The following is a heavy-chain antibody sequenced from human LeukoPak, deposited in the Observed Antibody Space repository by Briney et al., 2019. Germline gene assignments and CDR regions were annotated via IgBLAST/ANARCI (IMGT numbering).Heavy chain of an antibody. J-gene: IGHJ4*02. CDR3: ARGRGYSSSWYYFVV. Sequence: PGGSLRLSCAASGFTFSSYEMNWVRQAPGKGLEWVSYISSSGSTIYYADSVKGRFTISRDNAKNSLYLQMNSLRAEDTAVYYCARGRGYSSSWYYFVVWGQGTLVTVSS. V-gene: IGHV3-48*03. CDR1: GFTFSSYE. D-gene: IGHD6-13*01. CDR2: ISSSGSTI.